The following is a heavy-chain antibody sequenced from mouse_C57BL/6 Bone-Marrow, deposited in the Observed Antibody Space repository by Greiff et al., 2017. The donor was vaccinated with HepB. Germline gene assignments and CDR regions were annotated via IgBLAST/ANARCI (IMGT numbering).Heavy chain of an antibody. CDR2: ISYSGST. CDR1: GYSITSGYD. CDR3: ARDYDYGGYFDV. V-gene: IGHV3-1*01. D-gene: IGHD2-4*01. J-gene: IGHJ1*03. Sequence: EVKLVESGPGMVKPSQSLSLTCTVTGYSITSGYDWHWIRHFPGNKLEWMGYISYSGSTNYNPSLKSRISITHDTSKNHFFLKLNSVTTEDTATYYCARDYDYGGYFDVWGTGTTVTVSS.